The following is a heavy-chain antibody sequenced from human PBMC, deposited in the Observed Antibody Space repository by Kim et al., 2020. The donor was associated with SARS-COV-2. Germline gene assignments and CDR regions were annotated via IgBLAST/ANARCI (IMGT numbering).Heavy chain of an antibody. CDR3: ARDETPWFGELTWFDP. CDR1: GFTLSSYS. J-gene: IGHJ5*02. D-gene: IGHD3-10*01. CDR2: ISSSSSYI. Sequence: GGSLRLSCAASGFTLSSYSMNWVRQAPGKGLEWVSSISSSSSYIYYADSVKGRFTISRDNAKNSLYLQMNSLRAEDTAVYYCARDETPWFGELTWFDPWGQGTLVTVSS. V-gene: IGHV3-21*01.